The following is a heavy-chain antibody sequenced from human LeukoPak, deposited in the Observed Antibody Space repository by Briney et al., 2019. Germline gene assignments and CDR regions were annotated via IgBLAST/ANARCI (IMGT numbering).Heavy chain of an antibody. J-gene: IGHJ4*02. Sequence: GGSLRLSCGDSGFTFSRSWMTWVRQAPGKGLEWVANIKEDGSAQNYVDSVKGRFTISRDNAKNTLYLEMNSLRAEDTAVYYCARSSFVWFGGYYFDYWGQGTLVTVSS. D-gene: IGHD3-10*01. CDR3: ARSSFVWFGGYYFDY. CDR1: GFTFSRSW. CDR2: IKEDGSAQ. V-gene: IGHV3-7*05.